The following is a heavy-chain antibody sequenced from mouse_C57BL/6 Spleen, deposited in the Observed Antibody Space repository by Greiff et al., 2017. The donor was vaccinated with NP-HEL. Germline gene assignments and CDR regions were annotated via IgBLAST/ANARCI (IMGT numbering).Heavy chain of an antibody. CDR1: GYSITSGYY. J-gene: IGHJ3*01. CDR2: ISYDGSN. CDR3: AISDGYYVFAY. D-gene: IGHD2-3*01. V-gene: IGHV3-6*01. Sequence: EVKLQESGPGLVKPSQSLSLTCSVTGYSITSGYYWNWIRQFPGNKLEWMGYISYDGSNNYNPSLKNRISITRDTSKNQFFLKLNSVTTEDTATYYCAISDGYYVFAYWGQGTLVTVSA.